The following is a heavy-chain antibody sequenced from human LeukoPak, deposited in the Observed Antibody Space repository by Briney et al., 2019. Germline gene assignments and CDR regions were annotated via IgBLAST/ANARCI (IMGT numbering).Heavy chain of an antibody. V-gene: IGHV3-21*01. Sequence: PGGSLRLSRAASGFIFSSYEMNWVRQAPGKGLEWVSSISSSSSYIYYADSVKGRFTISRDNAKNSLYLQMNSLRAEDTAVYYCARDLGSTMVRGVIISATFDYWGQGTLVTVSS. CDR1: GFIFSSYE. CDR3: ARDLGSTMVRGVIISATFDY. J-gene: IGHJ4*02. D-gene: IGHD3-10*01. CDR2: ISSSSSYI.